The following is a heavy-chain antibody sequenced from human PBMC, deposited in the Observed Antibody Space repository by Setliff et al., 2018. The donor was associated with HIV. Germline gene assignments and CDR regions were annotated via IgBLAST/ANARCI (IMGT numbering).Heavy chain of an antibody. CDR3: ARLIHYYDSFCVLWRENYFYS. V-gene: IGHV4-59*08. J-gene: IGHJ4*01. CDR1: GGSISEYY. CDR2: IDYSGST. D-gene: IGHD3-22*01. Sequence: SETLSLTCTVSGGSISEYYWSWIRQPPGKGLEWIGYIDYSGSTNYNASLKSRLTMSIDTSKSQFSLKLSSVTAADTAIYYCARLIHYYDSFCVLWRENYFYSWGRGTLVTVSS.